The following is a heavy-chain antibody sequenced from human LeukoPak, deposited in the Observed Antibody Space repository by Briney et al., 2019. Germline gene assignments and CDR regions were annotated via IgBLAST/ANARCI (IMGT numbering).Heavy chain of an antibody. J-gene: IGHJ6*03. V-gene: IGHV4-59*01. CDR1: GGTISSYY. CDR2: IYYSGST. D-gene: IGHD2-2*01. Sequence: PSETLSLTCTVSGGTISSYYWSWIRQPPGKGLEWIGYIYYSGSTNYNPSLKSRVTISVDTSKNQFSLKLSSVTAADTAVYYCAREVVPAAPDYYYMDVWGKGTTVTVSS. CDR3: AREVVPAAPDYYYMDV.